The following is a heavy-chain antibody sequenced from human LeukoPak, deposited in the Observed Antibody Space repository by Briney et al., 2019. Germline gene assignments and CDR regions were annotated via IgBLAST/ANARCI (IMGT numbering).Heavy chain of an antibody. J-gene: IGHJ4*02. CDR2: IIPIFGTA. CDR3: ARDPFSGLPGYFDY. D-gene: IGHD3-3*02. Sequence: ASVKVSCKASGYTFTSYGISWVRQAPGQGLEWMGRIIPIFGTANYAQKFQGRVTITTDESTSTAYMELSSLRSEDTAVYYCARDPFSGLPGYFDYWGQGTLVTVSS. V-gene: IGHV1-69*05. CDR1: GYTFTSYG.